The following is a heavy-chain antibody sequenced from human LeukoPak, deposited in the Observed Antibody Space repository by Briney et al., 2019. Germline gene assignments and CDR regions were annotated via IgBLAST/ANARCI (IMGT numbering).Heavy chain of an antibody. Sequence: GGSLRLSCAASGFTFSTYGMHWVRQAPGKGLEWVAFIRYDGGNKYYSDSVKGRFTISRDNSKNTLYLQMNSLRAEGTAVYYCARFNAYNSFDYWGQGTLVTVSS. CDR3: ARFNAYNSFDY. CDR2: IRYDGGNK. D-gene: IGHD5-24*01. J-gene: IGHJ4*02. CDR1: GFTFSTYG. V-gene: IGHV3-30*02.